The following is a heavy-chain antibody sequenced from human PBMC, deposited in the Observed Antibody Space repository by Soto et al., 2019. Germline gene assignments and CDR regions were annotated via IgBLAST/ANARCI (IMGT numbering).Heavy chain of an antibody. V-gene: IGHV3-7*01. J-gene: IGHJ5*02. Sequence: EVQLVESGGGLVQPGGSLRLSCAASGFTFSSYWMSWVRQAPGQGLEWVANIKQDGSEKYYVDSVKGRFTISRDNSKNTVYLHMNSLRAEDTAVYYCARDRVPAAIRAGGWFDPWGQGTLVTVSS. CDR2: IKQDGSEK. CDR3: ARDRVPAAIRAGGWFDP. CDR1: GFTFSSYW. D-gene: IGHD2-2*02.